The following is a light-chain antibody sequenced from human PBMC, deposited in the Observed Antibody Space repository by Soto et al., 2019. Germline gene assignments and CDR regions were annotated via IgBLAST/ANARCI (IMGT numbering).Light chain of an antibody. V-gene: IGLV4-69*01. J-gene: IGLJ2*01. Sequence: QSVLTQSPSASASLGASVKLTCTLSSGHSSYAIAWHQQQPEKGPRYLMKINSDGSHSKGDGIPDRFSGSSSGAERYLTISSLQSEDEADYYCQTWGTGIVVFGGGTKPTVL. CDR2: INSDGSH. CDR3: QTWGTGIVV. CDR1: SGHSSYA.